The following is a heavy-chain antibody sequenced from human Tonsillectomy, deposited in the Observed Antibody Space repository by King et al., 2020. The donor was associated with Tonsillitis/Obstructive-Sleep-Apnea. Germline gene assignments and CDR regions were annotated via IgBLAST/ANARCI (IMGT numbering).Heavy chain of an antibody. D-gene: IGHD6-19*01. Sequence: VQLVESGGGLVQPGGSLRLSCAASGFTFSNYAMSWVRQAPGKGLEWVSAITGSGGRTYYADSVKGRFTISRDNSKNTVYLQMNSLRAEDTAVYYCAKEGSSRRGWYGNYWGQGTLVTVSS. CDR2: ITGSGGRT. CDR1: GFTFSNYA. V-gene: IGHV3-23*04. CDR3: AKEGSSRRGWYGNY. J-gene: IGHJ4*02.